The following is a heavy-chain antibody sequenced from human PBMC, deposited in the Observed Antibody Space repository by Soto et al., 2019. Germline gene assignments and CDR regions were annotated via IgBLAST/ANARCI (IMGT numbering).Heavy chain of an antibody. CDR1: GGTFSSYA. Sequence: QVQLVQSGAEVKKPGSSVKVSCKASGGTFSSYAISWVRQAPGQGLEWMGGIIPIFGTANYAQKFQGRVTITADESASTVYMELSSLRSEDTAVYYCASKGVDYYGSGSYWNYFDYWGQGTLVTVSS. J-gene: IGHJ4*02. CDR2: IIPIFGTA. CDR3: ASKGVDYYGSGSYWNYFDY. D-gene: IGHD3-10*01. V-gene: IGHV1-69*01.